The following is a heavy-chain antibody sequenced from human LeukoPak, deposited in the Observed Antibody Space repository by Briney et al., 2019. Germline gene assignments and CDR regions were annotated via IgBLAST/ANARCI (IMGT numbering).Heavy chain of an antibody. J-gene: IGHJ5*02. CDR3: AKAGIGVVVQQNWFDP. CDR2: ISSSSSYI. Sequence: GGSLRLSCAASGFTFSSSSMSWVRQAPGKGLEWVSSISSSSSYIYYADSLKGRFTISRDNAKNTLYLQMNSLRAEDTAVYYCAKAGIGVVVQQNWFDPWGQGTLVTVSS. D-gene: IGHD2-2*01. CDR1: GFTFSSSS. V-gene: IGHV3-21*04.